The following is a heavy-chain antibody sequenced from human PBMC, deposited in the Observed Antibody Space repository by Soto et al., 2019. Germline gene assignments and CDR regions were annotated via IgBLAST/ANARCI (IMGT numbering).Heavy chain of an antibody. D-gene: IGHD1-26*01. CDR3: AGGGRGGGSYYFDY. V-gene: IGHV3-74*01. Sequence: GGSLRLSCAASGFTFSSYWMHWVRQAPGKGLVWVSRINSDGSSTSYADSVKGRFTISRDNAKNTLYLQMNSLRAEDTAVYECAGGGRGGGSYYFDYWGQGTLVTVSS. CDR1: GFTFSSYW. J-gene: IGHJ4*02. CDR2: INSDGSST.